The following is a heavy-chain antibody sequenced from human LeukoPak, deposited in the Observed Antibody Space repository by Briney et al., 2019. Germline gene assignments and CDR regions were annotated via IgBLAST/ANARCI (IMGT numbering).Heavy chain of an antibody. CDR1: GYTFTSYG. D-gene: IGHD3-22*01. CDR3: ARGTIPTMYYYDSSGYPVPFGY. Sequence: ASVTVSFTASGYTFTSYGISWVRQAPGQGLEWMGWISAYNGNTNYAQKFQGRVTMTTDTSTSTAYMELRSLRSDDTAVYYCARGTIPTMYYYDSSGYPVPFGYWGQGTLVTVSS. CDR2: ISAYNGNT. J-gene: IGHJ4*02. V-gene: IGHV1-18*01.